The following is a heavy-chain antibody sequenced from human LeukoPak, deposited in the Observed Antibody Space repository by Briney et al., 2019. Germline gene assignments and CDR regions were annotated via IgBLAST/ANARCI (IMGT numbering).Heavy chain of an antibody. J-gene: IGHJ4*02. CDR3: TRDHCRGDNCPSFDY. V-gene: IGHV1-18*04. D-gene: IGHD2-15*01. CDR1: GYTFTSFG. CDR2: IGAYNGDT. Sequence: RASVKVSCKPSGYTFTSFGISWVRQASGQGLEWMGWIGAYNGDTNYAQKFQGRVTMTTDTSTSTAYMDLRSLRSDDTAVYYCTRDHCRGDNCPSFDYWGQGTLVTVSS.